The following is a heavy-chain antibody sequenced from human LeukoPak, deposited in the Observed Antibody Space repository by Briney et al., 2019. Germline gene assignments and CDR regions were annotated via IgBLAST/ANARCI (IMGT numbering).Heavy chain of an antibody. Sequence: GGSLRLSCAASGFTVSSNYMSWVRQPPGKGLEWVSVIYSGGSTYYADSVKGRFTISRDNSKNTLYLQMNSLRAEDTAVYYCARWRLRSGDAFDIWGQGTMVTVSS. CDR1: GFTVSSNY. V-gene: IGHV3-53*01. J-gene: IGHJ3*02. CDR3: ARWRLRSGDAFDI. CDR2: IYSGGST. D-gene: IGHD3-10*01.